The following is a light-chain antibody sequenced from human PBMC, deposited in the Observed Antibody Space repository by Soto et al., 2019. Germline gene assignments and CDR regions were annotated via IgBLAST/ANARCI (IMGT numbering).Light chain of an antibody. J-gene: IGKJ5*01. V-gene: IGKV3-15*01. CDR1: QSVRNN. CDR2: YAS. Sequence: EVMMTQSPATLCVSPGERATLSCRASQSVRNNLAWYQQKPGQAPRLLIYYASTRATGIPARFSGSGSGTEFTLTISSLQSEDFALYYCQQYNNWPPITFGQGTRLEIK. CDR3: QQYNNWPPIT.